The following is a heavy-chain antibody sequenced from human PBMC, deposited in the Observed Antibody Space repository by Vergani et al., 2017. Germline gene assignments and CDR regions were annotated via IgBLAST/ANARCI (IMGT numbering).Heavy chain of an antibody. D-gene: IGHD3-9*01. CDR3: VGEPKPKNVNGYHRGNWFDP. CDR2: INTDRGNP. Sequence: QVQLVQSGSELKKPGASVKVSCKTSGYSFTEYSMNWVRQAPGQGLEWMGWINTDRGNPTYAQGFRGRFVFSLDTSLATAYMQINRLKAEDTAVYYCVGEPKPKNVNGYHRGNWFDPWDQGTLVTVSS. V-gene: IGHV7-4-1*02. CDR1: GYSFTEYS. J-gene: IGHJ5*02.